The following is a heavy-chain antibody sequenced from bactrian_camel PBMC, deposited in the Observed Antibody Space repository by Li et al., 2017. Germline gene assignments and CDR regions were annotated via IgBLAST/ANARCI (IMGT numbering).Heavy chain of an antibody. V-gene: IGHV3S1*01. Sequence: HVQLVESGGGSVQAGGSLRLSCAASGYTDSNVCMGWFRQSPGKEREGVAVIHTRSGGTNYADSVKGRFTISQDNAKSTTWLQMNNLKLDDTAMFYCAPDSSPQMGCYWTRGTQVTVS. CDR2: IHTRSGGT. J-gene: IGHJ4*01. CDR3: APDSSPQMGCY. D-gene: IGHD3*01. CDR1: GYTDSNVC.